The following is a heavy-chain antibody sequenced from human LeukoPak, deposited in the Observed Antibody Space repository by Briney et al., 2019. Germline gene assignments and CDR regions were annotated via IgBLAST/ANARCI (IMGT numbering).Heavy chain of an antibody. CDR3: ARLKPASGYYDY. J-gene: IGHJ4*02. Sequence: SETLSLTCAVYGGSFSGYYWSWIRQPPGKGLEWIGEINHSGSTNYNPSLKSRVTISVDTSKNQFSLKLSSVTAADMAVYYCARLKPASGYYDYWGQGTLVTVSS. CDR2: INHSGST. V-gene: IGHV4-34*01. D-gene: IGHD3-22*01. CDR1: GGSFSGYY.